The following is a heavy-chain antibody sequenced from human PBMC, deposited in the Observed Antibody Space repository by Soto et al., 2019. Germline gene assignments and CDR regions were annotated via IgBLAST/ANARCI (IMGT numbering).Heavy chain of an antibody. D-gene: IGHD3-3*01. V-gene: IGHV4-34*01. J-gene: IGHJ6*02. CDR1: GGSFSGYY. CDR2: INHSGST. CDR3: ARGSLVIMGYYYYGMDV. Sequence: SETLSLTCAVYGGSFSGYYCIWIRQPPGKGLEWIGEINHSGSTNYNPSLKSRVTISVDTSKNQFSLKLSSVTAADTAVYYCARGSLVIMGYYYYGMDVWGQGATVTVSS.